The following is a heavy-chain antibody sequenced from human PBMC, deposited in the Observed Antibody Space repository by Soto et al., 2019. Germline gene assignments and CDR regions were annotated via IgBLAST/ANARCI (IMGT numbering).Heavy chain of an antibody. CDR3: ARSQGSSTSLEIYYYYYYGMDV. D-gene: IGHD2-2*01. CDR2: IIPISDTT. V-gene: IGHV1-69*01. J-gene: IGHJ6*02. Sequence: QVQLVQSGAEVKKPGSSVKVSCKASGGTFSSYAISWVRQAPGQGLEWMGGIIPISDTTNYAQRFQGRVTITADESTSTAYMELSSLRSEDTAVYYCARSQGSSTSLEIYYYYYYGMDVWGQGTTV. CDR1: GGTFSSYA.